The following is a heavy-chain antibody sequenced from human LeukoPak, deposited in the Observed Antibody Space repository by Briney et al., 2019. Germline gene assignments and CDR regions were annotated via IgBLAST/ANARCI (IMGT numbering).Heavy chain of an antibody. D-gene: IGHD3-16*01. CDR3: AKDLSGSIGGY. J-gene: IGHJ4*02. V-gene: IGHV3-30*02. CDR2: IRNDGSNK. CDR1: GFTFSSYG. Sequence: GGSLRLSCAASGFTFSSYGMHWVRQAPGKGLEWVAFIRNDGSNKYYADSVKGRFTISRDNSKNTLYLQMNSLRAEDTAVYYCAKDLSGSIGGYWGQGTLVTVSS.